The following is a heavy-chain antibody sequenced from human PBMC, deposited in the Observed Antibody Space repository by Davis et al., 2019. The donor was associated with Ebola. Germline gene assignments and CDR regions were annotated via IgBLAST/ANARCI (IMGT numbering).Heavy chain of an antibody. V-gene: IGHV3-21*01. D-gene: IGHD3-3*01. CDR3: ARDLKQVATIFGVGYYYYGMDV. CDR1: GFTFSSYS. J-gene: IGHJ6*02. CDR2: ISSSSSYI. Sequence: GGSLRLSCAASGFTFSSYSMNWVRQAPGKGLEWVSSISSSSSYIYYADSVKGRFTISRDNAKNSLYLQMNSLRAEDTAVYYCARDLKQVATIFGVGYYYYGMDVWGQGTTVTVSS.